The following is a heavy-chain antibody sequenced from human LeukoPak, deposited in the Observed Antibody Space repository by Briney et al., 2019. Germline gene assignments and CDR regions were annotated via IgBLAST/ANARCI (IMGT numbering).Heavy chain of an antibody. J-gene: IGHJ4*02. CDR3: ARDGNMARTPDDY. V-gene: IGHV3-7*01. Sequence: GGSLRLSCAASGFTFSSYWMSWVRQAPGKGVEWVANIKQDGSEKYYVDSVKGRFTISRDNANNSLYLQMNSLIAEATAVYYCARDGNMARTPDDYWGQGTLVTVSS. D-gene: IGHD1-1*01. CDR1: GFTFSSYW. CDR2: IKQDGSEK.